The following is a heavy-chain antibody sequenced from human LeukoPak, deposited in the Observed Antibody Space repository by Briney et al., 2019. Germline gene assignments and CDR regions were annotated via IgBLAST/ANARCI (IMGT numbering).Heavy chain of an antibody. V-gene: IGHV3-30*04. CDR2: ISYDGSNK. Sequence: GGSLRLSCAASGFTFSSYAMHWVRQAPGKGLEWVAVISYDGSNKYYADSAKGRFTISRDNSKNTLYLQMNSLRAEDTALYYCAREDYYFDYWGQGTLVTVSS. CDR1: GFTFSSYA. CDR3: AREDYYFDY. J-gene: IGHJ4*02.